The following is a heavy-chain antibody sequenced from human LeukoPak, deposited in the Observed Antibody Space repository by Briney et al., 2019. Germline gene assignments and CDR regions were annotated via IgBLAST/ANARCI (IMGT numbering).Heavy chain of an antibody. J-gene: IGHJ4*02. Sequence: PSETLSLTCTVSGGSISSYYWSWIRQPPGKGLEWIGYIYYSGSTNYNPSLKSRVTISVDTSKNQFSLKLSSVTAADTAVYYCARQERYYYDSSGYYSFDYWGQGTLVTVSS. CDR1: GGSISSYY. CDR3: ARQERYYYDSSGYYSFDY. D-gene: IGHD3-22*01. V-gene: IGHV4-59*08. CDR2: IYYSGST.